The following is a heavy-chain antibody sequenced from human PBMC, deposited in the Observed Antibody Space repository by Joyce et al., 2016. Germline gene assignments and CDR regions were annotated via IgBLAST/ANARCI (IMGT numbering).Heavy chain of an antibody. J-gene: IGHJ4*02. Sequence: QVQLVESGGGVVQPGRSLRLSCAASGFTFSSHGMHWVRQAPAKGLEWVAVISSDGRKTYYADSMKGRFTISRDNSKNMLYLQMNSLRPEDTAVYYCAKDHGDYVDYFDFWGQGTLVTVSS. CDR1: GFTFSSHG. D-gene: IGHD4-17*01. V-gene: IGHV3-30*18. CDR3: AKDHGDYVDYFDF. CDR2: ISSDGRKT.